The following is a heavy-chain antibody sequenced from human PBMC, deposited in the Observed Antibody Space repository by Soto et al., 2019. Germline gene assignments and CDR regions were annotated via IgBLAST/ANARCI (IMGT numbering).Heavy chain of an antibody. J-gene: IGHJ2*01. D-gene: IGHD3-16*01. CDR3: VKDIHFLGIWYFDL. V-gene: IGHV3-30*18. CDR2: ISYDGSDT. Sequence: EQLAESGGGVVLSGRSLRLSCEASGFTFSSFGMHWVRQAPGKGLEWVAVISYDGSDTYFADSVKGRFTISRDNSKNTVYLQMNSLRVEDTAVYYCVKDIHFLGIWYFDLWGRGSLVSVSS. CDR1: GFTFSSFG.